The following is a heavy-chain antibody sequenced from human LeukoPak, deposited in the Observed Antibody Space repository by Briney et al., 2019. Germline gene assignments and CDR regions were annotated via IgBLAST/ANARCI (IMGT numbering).Heavy chain of an antibody. CDR3: ARGTYGLDS. D-gene: IGHD3-10*01. J-gene: IGHJ4*02. V-gene: IGHV1-3*01. CDR1: GYTFTDYV. CDR2: INAANGQT. Sequence: ASVKVSCKASGYTFTDYVMHWVRQAPGQGLEWMGWINAANGQTKYSENFEGRVTISRDTSASTVYVELNSLRHEDRAVYYCARGTYGLDSWGKGTLVTVSS.